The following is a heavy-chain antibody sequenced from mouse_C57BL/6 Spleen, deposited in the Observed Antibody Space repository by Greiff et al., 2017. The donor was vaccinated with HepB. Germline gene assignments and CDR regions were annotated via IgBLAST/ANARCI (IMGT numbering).Heavy chain of an antibody. V-gene: IGHV1-61*01. D-gene: IGHD2-4*01. CDR2: IYPSDSET. CDR3: ARYYEGYFDY. CDR1: GYTFTSYW. J-gene: IGHJ2*01. Sequence: QVQLQQPGAELVRPGSSVKLSCKASGYTFTSYWMDWVKQRPGQGLEWIGNIYPSDSETHYNQKFKDKATLTVDKSSSTAYMQLSSLTSEDSAVYYCARYYEGYFDYWGQGTTLTVSS.